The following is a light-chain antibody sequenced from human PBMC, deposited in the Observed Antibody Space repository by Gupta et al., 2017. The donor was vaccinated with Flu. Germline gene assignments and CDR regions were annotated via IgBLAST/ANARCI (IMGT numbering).Light chain of an antibody. V-gene: IGKV4-1*01. CDR1: RSVLSTYNNKNF. J-gene: IGKJ5*01. Sequence: VSLGERATLNCKSNRSVLSTYNNKNFLAWFQHKVGQPPRLLIHSASTREVGVPSRFSGGGSGTDFTLTSNSLQTEDVAIYYCQQYYSTPTFGQGTRLEMK. CDR2: SAS. CDR3: QQYYSTPT.